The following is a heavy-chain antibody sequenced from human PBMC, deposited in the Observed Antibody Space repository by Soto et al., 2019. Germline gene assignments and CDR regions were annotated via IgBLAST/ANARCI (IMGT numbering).Heavy chain of an antibody. CDR3: AKWGGVMRTPTFVGPFDF. CDR1: GGTFSNYN. D-gene: IGHD3-16*01. J-gene: IGHJ4*02. V-gene: IGHV1-69*18. CDR2: IIPIFGAT. Sequence: QVQLVQSGAEVKKPGSSVKISCKASGGTFSNYNFNWVRQAPGQGPEWVGTIIPIFGATNYAQKFQGRVTITADDSTSTAYLELNSLRSEDTALYYCAKWGGVMRTPTFVGPFDFWGQGTLIIVSA.